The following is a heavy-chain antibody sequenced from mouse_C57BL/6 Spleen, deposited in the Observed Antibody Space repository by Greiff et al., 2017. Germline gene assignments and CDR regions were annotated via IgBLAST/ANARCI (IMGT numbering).Heavy chain of an antibody. Sequence: QVQLKQPGAELVRPGSSVKLSCKASGYTFTSYWMDWVKQRPGQGLEWIGNIYPSDSETHYNQKFKDKATLTVDKSSSTAYMQLSSLTAEDSAVYYWARGATVRDYWGQGTTLTVSS. J-gene: IGHJ2*01. CDR2: IYPSDSET. CDR1: GYTFTSYW. V-gene: IGHV1-61*01. D-gene: IGHD1-1*01. CDR3: ARGATVRDY.